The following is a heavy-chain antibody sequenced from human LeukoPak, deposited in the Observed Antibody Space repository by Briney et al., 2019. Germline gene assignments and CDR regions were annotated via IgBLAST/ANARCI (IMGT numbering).Heavy chain of an antibody. J-gene: IGHJ4*02. Sequence: SGPALVKATQTLKLTCVFSGFSLTYSGMSVSWIRQPPGKALEWLARIDWEDDKYYSTSLKTRLTISKDTSKNQVVLTMTNMDPLDTGTYYCARTDSSGYNYFDFWSQGTLVTVSS. CDR2: IDWEDDK. D-gene: IGHD3-22*01. CDR3: ARTDSSGYNYFDF. CDR1: GFSLTYSGMS. V-gene: IGHV2-70*11.